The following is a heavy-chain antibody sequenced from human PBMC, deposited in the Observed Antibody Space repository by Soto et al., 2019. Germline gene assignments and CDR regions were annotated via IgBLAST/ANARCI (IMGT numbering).Heavy chain of an antibody. D-gene: IGHD3-10*01. CDR1: GYSISSGYY. V-gene: IGHV4-38-2*01. CDR2: IYHSGST. CDR3: ARAYGSGSYYSGGLNWFDP. Sequence: SETLSLTCAVSGYSISSGYYWGWIRQPPGKGLEWIGSIYHSGSTYYNPSLKSRVTIPVDTSKNQFSLKLSSVTAADTAVYYCARAYGSGSYYSGGLNWFDPWGQGTLVTVSS. J-gene: IGHJ5*02.